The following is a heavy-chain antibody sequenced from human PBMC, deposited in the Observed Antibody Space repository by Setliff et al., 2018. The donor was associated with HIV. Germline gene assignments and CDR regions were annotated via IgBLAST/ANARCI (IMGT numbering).Heavy chain of an antibody. V-gene: IGHV4-61*02. CDR2: IHTRGST. CDR3: ARFYYHYDSTNDAFDI. Sequence: SETLSLTCTVSGGSISSGSHYWSWIRQPAGKGLEWIGRIHTRGSTDYNPSLKSRVTISVDTSKNQFSLKLSSVTAADTAVYYCARFYYHYDSTNDAFDIWGQGTMVTVS. J-gene: IGHJ3*02. CDR1: GGSISSGSHY. D-gene: IGHD3-22*01.